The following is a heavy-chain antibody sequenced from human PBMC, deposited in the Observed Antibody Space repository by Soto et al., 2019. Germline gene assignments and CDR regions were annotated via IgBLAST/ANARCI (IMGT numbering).Heavy chain of an antibody. CDR3: ARDGGRHSGGIDY. J-gene: IGHJ4*02. CDR2: IIPIFGTA. D-gene: IGHD1-26*01. V-gene: IGHV1-69*01. CDR1: GGTFSSYS. Sequence: QVQLVQSGAEVKKPGSSVKVSCKASGGTFSSYSINWVRQAPGQGLEWMGEIIPIFGTANYAQKFQGRVTITAEESTSTDYMELSSLRSEDTAVYYGARDGGRHSGGIDYWGQGTLVTVSS.